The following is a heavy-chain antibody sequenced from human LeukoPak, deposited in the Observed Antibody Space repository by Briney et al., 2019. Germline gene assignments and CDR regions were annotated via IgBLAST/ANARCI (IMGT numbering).Heavy chain of an antibody. CDR3: AREAETTLNWFDP. D-gene: IGHD1-1*01. Sequence: GASVKVSCKASGYTFSGYYMHWVRQAPGQGLEWMGWINPNSGGIKFAQKFQGRVTMTRDTSISTAYMELSRLRSDDTAVYYCAREAETTLNWFDPWGQGTLVTVSS. CDR1: GYTFSGYY. CDR2: INPNSGGI. V-gene: IGHV1-2*02. J-gene: IGHJ5*02.